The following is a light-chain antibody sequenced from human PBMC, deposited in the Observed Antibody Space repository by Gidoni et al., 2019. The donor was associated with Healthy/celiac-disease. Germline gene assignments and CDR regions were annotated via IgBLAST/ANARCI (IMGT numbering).Light chain of an antibody. CDR3: QSYDSSNVV. CDR1: SGSIASND. J-gene: IGLJ2*01. V-gene: IGLV6-57*02. CDR2: EDN. Sequence: NFMLTQPHSVSESPGQTVTLSCTGCSGSIASNDVQWSQQRPGRAPTTVIYEDNQRPSGVPDRFSGSIDSSSNSASLTIAGLKTEDEADYYCQSYDSSNVVFGGGTKLTVL.